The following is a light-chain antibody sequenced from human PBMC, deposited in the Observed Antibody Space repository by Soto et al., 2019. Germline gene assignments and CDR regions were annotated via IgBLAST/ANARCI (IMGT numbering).Light chain of an antibody. Sequence: EVVLTQSPVTLSFSPGERATLSCRASQSVITNLAWYQQKPGQAPRLLIYGASTRAAGIPARFSGSGSGTDFTLTISSLEPEDFAVYYCQQRSNWPTWTFGQGTKVDIK. CDR3: QQRSNWPTWT. CDR2: GAS. V-gene: IGKV3-11*01. J-gene: IGKJ1*01. CDR1: QSVITN.